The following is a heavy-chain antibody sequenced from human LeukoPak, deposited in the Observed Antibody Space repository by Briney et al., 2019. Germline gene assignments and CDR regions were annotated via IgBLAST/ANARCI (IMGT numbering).Heavy chain of an antibody. J-gene: IGHJ4*02. V-gene: IGHV3-23*01. CDR2: DNT. CDR3: AGQRLRLGPIDY. Sequence: DNTYYADSVKGRFTISRDNSKDTLYLQMNSLRVDDTAVYYCAGQRLRLGPIDYWGQGTLVSVSS. D-gene: IGHD5-12*01.